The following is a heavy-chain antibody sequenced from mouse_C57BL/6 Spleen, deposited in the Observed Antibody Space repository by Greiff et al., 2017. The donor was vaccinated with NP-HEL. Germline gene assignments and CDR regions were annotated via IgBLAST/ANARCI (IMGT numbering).Heavy chain of an antibody. D-gene: IGHD1-1*01. CDR3: ARPDYYGSSYDYFDY. CDR2: ISSGSSTI. V-gene: IGHV5-17*01. Sequence: EVKLVESGGGLVKPGGSLKLSCAASGFTFSDYGMHWVRQAPEKGLEWVAYISSGSSTIYYADTVKGRFTISRDNAKNTLFLQMTSLRSEDTAMYYCARPDYYGSSYDYFDYWGQGTTLTVSS. J-gene: IGHJ2*01. CDR1: GFTFSDYG.